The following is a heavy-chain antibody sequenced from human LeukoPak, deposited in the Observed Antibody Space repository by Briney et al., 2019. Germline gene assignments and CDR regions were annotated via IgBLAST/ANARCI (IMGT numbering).Heavy chain of an antibody. J-gene: IGHJ4*02. CDR3: ARGLAAATDY. CDR2: ISSSADTI. CDR1: GLSVGRDE. Sequence: GPLRLPCAASGLSVGRDEREDLGGARVMKLEWVSHISSSADTIYYGDSVKGRFTISRDNAKNSLYLQMNSLRAEDTAVYYCARGLAAATDYWGQGTLVTVSS. V-gene: IGHV3-48*03. D-gene: IGHD6-13*01.